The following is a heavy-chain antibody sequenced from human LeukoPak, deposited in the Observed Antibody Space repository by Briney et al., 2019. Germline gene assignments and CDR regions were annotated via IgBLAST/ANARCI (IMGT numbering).Heavy chain of an antibody. V-gene: IGHV1-69*05. CDR2: IIPIFGTA. D-gene: IGHD3-22*01. J-gene: IGHJ6*03. Sequence: GASVKVSCKASGGTFSSYAISWVRQAPGQGLEWMGGIIPIFGTANYAQKFQGRVTITTDESTSTAYMELSSLRSEDTAVYYCARGPAYDSSGYYLRPCYYYMDVWGKGTTVTVSS. CDR3: ARGPAYDSSGYYLRPCYYYMDV. CDR1: GGTFSSYA.